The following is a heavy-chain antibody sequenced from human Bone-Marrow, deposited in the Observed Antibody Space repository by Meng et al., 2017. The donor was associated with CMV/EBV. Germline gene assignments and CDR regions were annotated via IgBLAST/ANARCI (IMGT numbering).Heavy chain of an antibody. D-gene: IGHD2-2*01. CDR2: IIPIFGTA. CDR1: GGTFSSYA. CDR3: AASGRGDIVVVPAATQYYYYYGMDV. J-gene: IGHJ6*02. Sequence: SVKVSCKASGGTFSSYAISWVRQAPGQGLEWMGGIIPIFGTANYAQKFQGRVTITTDESMSTAYMELSSLRSEDTAVYYCAASGRGDIVVVPAATQYYYYYGMDVWGQGTTVTVSS. V-gene: IGHV1-69*05.